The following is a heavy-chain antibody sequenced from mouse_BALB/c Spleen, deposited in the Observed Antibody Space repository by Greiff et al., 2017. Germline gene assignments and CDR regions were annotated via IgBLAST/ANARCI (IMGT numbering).Heavy chain of an antibody. CDR2: IDPENGNT. V-gene: IGHV14-1*02. CDR3: AYGKYGY. D-gene: IGHD2-1*01. J-gene: IGHJ2*01. Sequence: VQLQQSGAELVRPGALVKLSCKASGFNIKDYYMHWVKQRPEQGLEWIGWIDPENGNTIYDPKFQGKASITADTSSNTAYLQLSSLTSEDTAVYYCAYGKYGYWGQGTTLTVSS. CDR1: GFNIKDYY.